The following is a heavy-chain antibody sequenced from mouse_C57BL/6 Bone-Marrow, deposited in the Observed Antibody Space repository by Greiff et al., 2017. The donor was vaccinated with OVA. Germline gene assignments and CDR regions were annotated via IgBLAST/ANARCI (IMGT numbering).Heavy chain of an antibody. CDR3: TRENGSSYGYYYAMDY. J-gene: IGHJ4*01. D-gene: IGHD1-1*01. Sequence: EVNVVESGEGLVKPGGSLKLSCAASGFTFSSYAMSWVRQTPEKRLEWVAYISSGGDYIYYADTVKGRFTISRDNARNTLYLQMSSLKSEDTAMYYCTRENGSSYGYYYAMDYWGQGTSVTVSS. V-gene: IGHV5-9-1*02. CDR2: ISSGGDYI. CDR1: GFTFSSYA.